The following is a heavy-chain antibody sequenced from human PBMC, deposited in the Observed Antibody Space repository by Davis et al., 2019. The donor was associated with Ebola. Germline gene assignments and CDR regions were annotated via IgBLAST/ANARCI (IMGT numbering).Heavy chain of an antibody. J-gene: IGHJ4*01. Sequence: GESLKISCAASGFTFSSYWMHLVRQAPGNGLVWVSRINSDGSSTSYADSVKGRFTISRDNAKNTLYLQMNSLSAEDTAVYYCARVTLGYCTVWAQGTLVTVSS. CDR2: INSDGSST. D-gene: IGHD2-8*02. V-gene: IGHV3-74*01. CDR1: GFTFSSYW. CDR3: ARVTLGYCTV.